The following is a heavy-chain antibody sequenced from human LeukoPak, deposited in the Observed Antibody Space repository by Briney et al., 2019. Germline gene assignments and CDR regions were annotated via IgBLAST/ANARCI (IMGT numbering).Heavy chain of an antibody. V-gene: IGHV4-34*01. D-gene: IGHD3-16*01. Sequence: PSETLSLTCAVYGGSFSNYYWSWIRQPPREGLEGSGEINHSGSTNYNPSLKSRVTLSVDTSKNQFSLKLSSVTAADTAVYYCARGHTLAFDIWGEGTMVTVSS. CDR1: GGSFSNYY. CDR2: INHSGST. CDR3: ARGHTLAFDI. J-gene: IGHJ3*02.